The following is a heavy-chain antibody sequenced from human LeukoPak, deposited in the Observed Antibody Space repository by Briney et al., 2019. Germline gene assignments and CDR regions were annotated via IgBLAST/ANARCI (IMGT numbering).Heavy chain of an antibody. V-gene: IGHV1-8*01. D-gene: IGHD3-16*01. CDR2: MNPNSGNT. Sequence: GASVKASCKAPGYTFTSYDINWVRQATGQGLEWMGWMNPNSGNTGYAQKFQGRVTMTRNTSISTAYMELSSLRSEDTAVYYCARGPRGDYYYYGMDVWGQGTTVTVSS. J-gene: IGHJ6*02. CDR1: GYTFTSYD. CDR3: ARGPRGDYYYYGMDV.